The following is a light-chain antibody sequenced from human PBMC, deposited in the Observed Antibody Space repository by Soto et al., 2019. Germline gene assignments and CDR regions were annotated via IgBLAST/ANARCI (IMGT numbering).Light chain of an antibody. J-gene: IGLJ1*01. CDR1: LIGSKS. V-gene: IGLV3-21*02. CDR2: DDS. Sequence: SCALTQPQSESVAPGQPAKITCGGNLIGSKSVHWYQQKPGQAPVLVVYDDSDRPSGIPERFSGSNSGNTATLTISRVEAGDEADHYCQVWDRSSVHYVVGTRTK. CDR3: QVWDRSSVHYV.